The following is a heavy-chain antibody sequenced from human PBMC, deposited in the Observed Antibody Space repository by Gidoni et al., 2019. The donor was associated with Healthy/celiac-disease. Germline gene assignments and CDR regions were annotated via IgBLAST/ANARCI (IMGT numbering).Heavy chain of an antibody. Sequence: QVQLHESGPGLVKPSEPLSLPCTVPGGALSSYHWSWIRPPPRKGLEWIGYIYYSGSTNYNPSLKSRVTISVDTSKNQFSLKLSSVTAADPAVYYCARVLSSLGYCSGGSCENWFDPWGQGTLVTVSS. CDR2: IYYSGST. D-gene: IGHD2-15*01. CDR3: ARVLSSLGYCSGGSCENWFDP. V-gene: IGHV4-59*01. J-gene: IGHJ5*02. CDR1: GGALSSYH.